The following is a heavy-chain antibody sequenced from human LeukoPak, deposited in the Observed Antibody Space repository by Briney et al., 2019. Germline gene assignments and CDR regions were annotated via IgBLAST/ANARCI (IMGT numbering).Heavy chain of an antibody. CDR2: IYYSGST. J-gene: IGHJ5*02. D-gene: IGHD6-6*01. CDR3: ARESKTPRYSSSSDWFDP. Sequence: SETLSLTCTVSGGSISSSSYYWGWIRQPPGKGLEWIGSIYYSGSTYFNPSLKSRVTISVDTSKNQFSLKLSSVTAADTAVYYCARESKTPRYSSSSDWFDPWGQGTLVTVSS. CDR1: GGSISSSSYY. V-gene: IGHV4-39*07.